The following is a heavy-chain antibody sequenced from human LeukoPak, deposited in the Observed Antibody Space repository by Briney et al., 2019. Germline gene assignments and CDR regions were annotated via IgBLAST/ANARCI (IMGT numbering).Heavy chain of an antibody. D-gene: IGHD1-1*01. CDR3: ARPKHLGTSLDGFDI. V-gene: IGHV4-59*08. Sequence: PSETLSLTCIVSGGSFSTYYWSWIRQPPGKGLEWIGYIHYTGSTNYNPSLKSRVTISIDTSKNQFFLRLISVAAADTAVYYCARPKHLGTSLDGFDIWGQGTLVTVSS. CDR2: IHYTGST. CDR1: GGSFSTYY. J-gene: IGHJ3*02.